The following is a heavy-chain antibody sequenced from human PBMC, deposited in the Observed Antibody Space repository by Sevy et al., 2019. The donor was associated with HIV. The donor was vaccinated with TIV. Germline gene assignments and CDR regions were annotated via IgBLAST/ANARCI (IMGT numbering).Heavy chain of an antibody. D-gene: IGHD3-22*01. J-gene: IGHJ4*02. V-gene: IGHV3-21*01. CDR2: ITSSSDYT. CDR1: GFTFSNYN. CDR3: ARDRRTLNYYASSGYNYYFDY. Sequence: GWSLRLSCAASGFTFSNYNMNWVRQAPGKGLEWVSSITSSSDYTYDADSVKGRFTISRDNAKNSLYLQTNSLRAEDTAVYYCARDRRTLNYYASSGYNYYFDYWGQGTLVTVSS.